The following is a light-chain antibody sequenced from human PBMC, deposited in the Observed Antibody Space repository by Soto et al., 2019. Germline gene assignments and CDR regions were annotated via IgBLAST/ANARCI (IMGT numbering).Light chain of an antibody. CDR3: QQHDILPIT. CDR1: QSVSSNY. Sequence: IVFTQSPYTLSLSPGQRATLSCRASQSVSSNYLAWYQQRPGQAPRLLIYGAASRATGIPDRFSGAGSGTDFTLTISRLEPEDFALYYCQQHDILPITFGQGTRLEIK. J-gene: IGKJ5*01. CDR2: GAA. V-gene: IGKV3-20*01.